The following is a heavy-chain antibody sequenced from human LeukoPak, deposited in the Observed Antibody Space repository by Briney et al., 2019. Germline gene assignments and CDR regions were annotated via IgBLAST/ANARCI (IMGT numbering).Heavy chain of an antibody. CDR2: INPNSGGT. J-gene: IGHJ5*02. V-gene: IGHV1-2*02. CDR3: ARGTSPQYDFWSGYHLSWFDP. CDR1: GYTFTGYY. D-gene: IGHD3-3*01. Sequence: ASVKVSCKASGYTFTGYYMHWVRQAPGQGLEWMGWINPNSGGTNYAQKFQGRVTMTRDTSISTAYMELSSLRSEDTAVYYCARGTSPQYDFWSGYHLSWFDPWGQGTLVTVSS.